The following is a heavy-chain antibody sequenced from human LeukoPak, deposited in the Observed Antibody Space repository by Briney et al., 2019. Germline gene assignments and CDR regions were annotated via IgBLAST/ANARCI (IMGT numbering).Heavy chain of an antibody. J-gene: IGHJ3*01. CDR3: AKDIELST. Sequence: GGSLRLSCVVSGFSFSDAAMTWVRQAPGKGLEWVALISSSGKNEYYGDSVKGRFTISRDNSDNTLSLHMNSLRVEDTAIYYCAKDIELSTWGRGTMVTVSS. V-gene: IGHV3-23*01. D-gene: IGHD3-16*02. CDR2: ISSSGKNE. CDR1: GFSFSDAA.